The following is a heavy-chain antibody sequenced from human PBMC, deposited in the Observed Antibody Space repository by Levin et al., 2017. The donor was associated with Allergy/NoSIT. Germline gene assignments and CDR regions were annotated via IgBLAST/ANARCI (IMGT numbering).Heavy chain of an antibody. CDR2: ISSSSVYI. V-gene: IGHV3-21*01. D-gene: IGHD4-17*01. CDR1: GFTFSTSS. J-gene: IGHJ4*02. Sequence: LSLTCAASGFTFSTSSMNWVRQAPGKGLEWVSSISSSSVYIYYADSVKGRFTISRDNSKNSLFLQMNSLRAEDTAVYYCAGGSSTTVYYFDLWGQGTQVTASS. CDR3: AGGSSTTVYYFDL.